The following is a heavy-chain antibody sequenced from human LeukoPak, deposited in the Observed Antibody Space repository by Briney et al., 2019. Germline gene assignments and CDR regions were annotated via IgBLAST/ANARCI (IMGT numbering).Heavy chain of an antibody. J-gene: IGHJ4*02. V-gene: IGHV1-2*06. Sequence: GASVKVSCKASGYTFTGYYMHWVRQAPGQGLEWMGRINPNSGGTNYAQKFQGRVTMTRDTSISTAYMELSSLRSEDTAVYYCARGGDIVVVPAAMRFDYWGQGTLVTVSS. CDR2: INPNSGGT. D-gene: IGHD2-2*01. CDR1: GYTFTGYY. CDR3: ARGGDIVVVPAAMRFDY.